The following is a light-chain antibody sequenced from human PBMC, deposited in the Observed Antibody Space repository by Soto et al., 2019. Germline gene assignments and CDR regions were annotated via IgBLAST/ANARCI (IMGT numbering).Light chain of an antibody. V-gene: IGKV1-5*01. CDR1: QSITTW. J-gene: IGKJ1*01. CDR3: QRYDSHSRT. CDR2: DAS. Sequence: DIQMTQSPSTLSASVGDRVTITCRASQSITTWLAWYQQKPGKAPKLLIYDASSLESGVPLRFSGGGSGTEFTLTISSLQPDDSATYYCQRYDSHSRTFGQGTKVVI.